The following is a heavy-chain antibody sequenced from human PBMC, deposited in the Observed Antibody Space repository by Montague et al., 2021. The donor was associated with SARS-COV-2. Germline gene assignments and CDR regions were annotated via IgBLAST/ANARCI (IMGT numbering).Heavy chain of an antibody. CDR1: GDRVYSNSAA. CDR3: ARGWVATIPHMDN. V-gene: IGHV6-1*01. D-gene: IGHD5-12*01. CDR2: TYYRSKWHN. Sequence: CAISGDRVYSNSAAWNWIRQSPSRGLEWLGRTYYRSKWHNDYAVXVKSRITINPDTSKNQFSLQLKSVTPEDTAVYYCARGWVATIPHMDNWGQGSLVIVSS. J-gene: IGHJ4*02.